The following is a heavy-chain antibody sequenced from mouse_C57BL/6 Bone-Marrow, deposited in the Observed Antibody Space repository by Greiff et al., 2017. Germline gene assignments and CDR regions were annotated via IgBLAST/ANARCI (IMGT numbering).Heavy chain of an antibody. CDR1: GYTFTSYW. D-gene: IGHD1-1*01. Sequence: VQLQQPGAELVKPGASVKLSCKASGYTFTSYWMQWVKQRPGQGLELIGELDPSDSYTNYNQQFKGKATLTGDTSSSTAYMQLSSLTSEDSAVYYCARSFITTVVATDAMDYWGQGTSVTVSS. CDR3: ARSFITTVVATDAMDY. V-gene: IGHV1-50*01. J-gene: IGHJ4*01. CDR2: LDPSDSYT.